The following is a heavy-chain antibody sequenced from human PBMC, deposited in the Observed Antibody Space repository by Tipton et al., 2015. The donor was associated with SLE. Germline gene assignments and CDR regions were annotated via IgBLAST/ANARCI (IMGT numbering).Heavy chain of an antibody. CDR1: GGSFSDYY. D-gene: IGHD5-18*01. CDR2: INHSGST. CDR3: ARWIPLTGINV. Sequence: TLSLTCAVYGGSFSDYYWSWIRQPPGKGLEWIGEINHSGSTNYKSSFRGRVTISVDKSKNQFSLKLTSVTAADTAVYYCARWIPLTGINVWGQGATVTVSS. V-gene: IGHV4-34*01. J-gene: IGHJ6*02.